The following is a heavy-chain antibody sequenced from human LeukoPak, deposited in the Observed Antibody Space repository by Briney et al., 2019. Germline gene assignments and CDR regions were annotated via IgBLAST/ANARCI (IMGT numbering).Heavy chain of an antibody. Sequence: SETLSLTCAVSGGSFSGYYWSWIRQPPGKGLEWIGEINHSGSTNYSPSPKSRVTISVDTSKNQFYLKLSSVTAADTAVYYCARARATVIHYYYYYMDVWGKGTTVTVSS. D-gene: IGHD4-17*01. CDR1: GGSFSGYY. J-gene: IGHJ6*03. CDR3: ARARATVIHYYYYYMDV. CDR2: INHSGST. V-gene: IGHV4-34*01.